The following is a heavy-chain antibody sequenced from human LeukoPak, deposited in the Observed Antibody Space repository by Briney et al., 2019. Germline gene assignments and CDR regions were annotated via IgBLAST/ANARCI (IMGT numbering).Heavy chain of an antibody. J-gene: IGHJ5*02. CDR3: ARAYDYGGSNWFDP. D-gene: IGHD4-23*01. CDR2: IYISGGT. V-gene: IGHV4-4*07. Sequence: PSETLSLTCTVSGGSISSYYWSWIRQPAGKGLEWIGRIYISGGTNYNPSLKSRVTMSVDTSKNQFSLKLSSVTATDTAVYYCARAYDYGGSNWFDPWGQGTLVTVSS. CDR1: GGSISSYY.